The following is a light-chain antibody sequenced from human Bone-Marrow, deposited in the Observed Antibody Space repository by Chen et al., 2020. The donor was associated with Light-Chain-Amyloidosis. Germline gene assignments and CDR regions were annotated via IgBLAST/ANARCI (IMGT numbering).Light chain of an antibody. V-gene: IGKV3-11*01. CDR1: QSVFRY. Sequence: EIVLTQSPSTLSLSPGETATLSFRDSQSVFRYLAWYQQVPGQPPRLLIYGASTRATGTPARISGGGSGTDFTLTISSLDPEDFAVYYCQQRSSWPWTFGQGTKVEVK. J-gene: IGKJ1*01. CDR2: GAS. CDR3: QQRSSWPWT.